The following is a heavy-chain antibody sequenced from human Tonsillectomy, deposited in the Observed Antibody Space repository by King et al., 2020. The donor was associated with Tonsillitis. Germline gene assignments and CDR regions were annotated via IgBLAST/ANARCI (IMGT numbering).Heavy chain of an antibody. D-gene: IGHD6-19*01. J-gene: IGHJ4*02. CDR1: GFTFSSYS. Sequence: VQLVESGGGLVKPGGSLRLSCAASGFTFSSYSMNWVRQAPGKGLEWVSSISSSSSYIYYADSVKGRFTISRDNAKNSLYLQMNSLRAEDTAVYYCARDLLAVAGTGWDYWGQGTLVTVSS. CDR3: ARDLLAVAGTGWDY. V-gene: IGHV3-21*01. CDR2: ISSSSSYI.